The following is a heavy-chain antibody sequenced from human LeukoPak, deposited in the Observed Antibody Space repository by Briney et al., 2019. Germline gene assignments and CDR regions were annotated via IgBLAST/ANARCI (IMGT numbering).Heavy chain of an antibody. CDR2: IYYNGNS. Sequence: PSETLSLTCTVSGGSLSSYYWSWIRQSPGKGLECIGFIYYNGNSNYNPSLKSRVTMSVDTSKNQFSLKLSSVTAADTAVYYCARDSSGPLYWGQGTLVTVSS. CDR1: GGSLSSYY. V-gene: IGHV4-59*01. J-gene: IGHJ4*02. D-gene: IGHD3-22*01. CDR3: ARDSSGPLY.